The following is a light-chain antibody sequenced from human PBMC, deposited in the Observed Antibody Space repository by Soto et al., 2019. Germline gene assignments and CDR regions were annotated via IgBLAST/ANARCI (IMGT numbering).Light chain of an antibody. CDR3: AAWDDSMNGPV. CDR1: SSNIGSNT. V-gene: IGLV1-44*01. CDR2: IND. Sequence: QSVLTQPPSASGTPGQRVTISCFGSSSNIGSNTVNWYQQLPGTAPKLLIYINDRRPSGVPDRFSGSKSGTSASLAISGLQSEDEADDYCAAWDDSMNGPVFGGGTKLTVL. J-gene: IGLJ2*01.